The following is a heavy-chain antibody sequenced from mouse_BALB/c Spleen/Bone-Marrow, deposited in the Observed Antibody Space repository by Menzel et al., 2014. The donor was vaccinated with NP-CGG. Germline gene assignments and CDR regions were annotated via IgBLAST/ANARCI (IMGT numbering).Heavy chain of an antibody. V-gene: IGHV1-61*01. Sequence: QVQLKQSGTEVVRPGASVKLSCKASGYSFTTYWMNWVKQRPGQGLEWIGMIHPSDSETRLNQKFKDKATLTVDKSSSTAYTQLSSLTSEDSAVYYCARRDGYDSYFDYWGQGTTLTVSS. CDR2: IHPSDSET. CDR3: ARRDGYDSYFDY. CDR1: GYSFTTYW. J-gene: IGHJ2*01. D-gene: IGHD2-2*01.